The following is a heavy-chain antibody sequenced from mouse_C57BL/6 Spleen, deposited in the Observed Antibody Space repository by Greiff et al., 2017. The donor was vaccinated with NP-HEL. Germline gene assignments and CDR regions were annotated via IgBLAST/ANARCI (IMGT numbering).Heavy chain of an antibody. CDR3: ARSGDGYPYWYFDV. CDR2: INPNNGGT. J-gene: IGHJ1*03. CDR1: GYTFTDYY. Sequence: VQLQQSGPELVKPGASVKISCKASGYTFTDYYMNWVKQSHGKSLEWIGDINPNNGGTSYNQKFKGKATLTVDKSSSTAYMELRSLTSEDSAVYYCARSGDGYPYWYFDVWGTGTTVTVSS. V-gene: IGHV1-26*01. D-gene: IGHD2-3*01.